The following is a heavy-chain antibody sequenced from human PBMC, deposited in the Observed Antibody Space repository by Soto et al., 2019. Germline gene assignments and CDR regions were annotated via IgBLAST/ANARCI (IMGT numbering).Heavy chain of an antibody. CDR2: VIPILTTP. J-gene: IGHJ6*02. CDR1: GGTFSIYG. D-gene: IGHD2-8*02. V-gene: IGHV1-69*13. Sequence: SVKVSCKASGGTFSIYGFSWVRQAPGQGPEWIGGVIPILTTPNYAQKLQGRVTIVADESTTTVYMELSSLKFEDTAVYYCATSVGIAPTGEDGMDVLGQGTSVTVSS. CDR3: ATSVGIAPTGEDGMDV.